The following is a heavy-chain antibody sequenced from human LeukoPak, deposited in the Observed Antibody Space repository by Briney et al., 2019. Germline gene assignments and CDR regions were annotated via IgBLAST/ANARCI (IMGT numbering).Heavy chain of an antibody. Sequence: GGSLRLSCAASGFTFNNAWMTWVRQAPGKGLEWVANINQDGSEKYYVDSMKGRFTISRDNAKNSLYLEMNSLRAEDTAVYYCARGVTTGVDAFDIWGQGTMVSASS. CDR1: GFTFNNAW. V-gene: IGHV3-7*01. CDR2: INQDGSEK. D-gene: IGHD4-17*01. J-gene: IGHJ3*02. CDR3: ARGVTTGVDAFDI.